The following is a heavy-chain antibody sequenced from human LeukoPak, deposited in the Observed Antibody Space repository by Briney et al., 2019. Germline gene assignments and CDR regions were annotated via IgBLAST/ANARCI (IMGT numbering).Heavy chain of an antibody. V-gene: IGHV4-59*08. Sequence: PSETLSLTCTVSGGSISSYYWSWIRQPPRKGLEWIGYISYSGSTNSNPSLKSRVTISLDTSKNQFSLKLSSVTAADTAVYYCAGHHPRNTVDFWGQGTLVTVSS. CDR1: GGSISSYY. CDR3: AGHHPRNTVDF. CDR2: ISYSGST. D-gene: IGHD2/OR15-2a*01. J-gene: IGHJ4*02.